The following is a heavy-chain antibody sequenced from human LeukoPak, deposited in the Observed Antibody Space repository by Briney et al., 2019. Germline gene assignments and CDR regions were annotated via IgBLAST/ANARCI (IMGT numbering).Heavy chain of an antibody. CDR2: ISWNSGSI. V-gene: IGHV3-9*01. J-gene: IGHJ5*02. Sequence: GGSLRLSCAASGFTFDDYAMHWVRQAPGKGLEWISGISWNSGSIGYADSVKGRFTISRDNAKNSLYLQMNSLRAEDTALYYCAKDIRQQLATGWFDPWGQGTLVTVSS. CDR1: GFTFDDYA. CDR3: AKDIRQQLATGWFDP. D-gene: IGHD6-13*01.